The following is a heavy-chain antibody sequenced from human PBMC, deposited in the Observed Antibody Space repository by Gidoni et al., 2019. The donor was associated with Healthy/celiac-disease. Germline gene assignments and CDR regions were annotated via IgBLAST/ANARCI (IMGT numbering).Heavy chain of an antibody. CDR2: ISGSGGST. CDR1: GFPFRSYA. Sequence: EVQLLESGGGLVQPGGSLGLPCAASGFPFRSYAMSWVRQAPGKGLEWVSAISGSGGSTYYADSVKGRFTISRDNSKNTLYLQMNSLRAEDTAVYYCAKLYKRENPDWLSRDYWGQGTLVTVSS. CDR3: AKLYKRENPDWLSRDY. V-gene: IGHV3-23*01. J-gene: IGHJ4*02. D-gene: IGHD3-9*01.